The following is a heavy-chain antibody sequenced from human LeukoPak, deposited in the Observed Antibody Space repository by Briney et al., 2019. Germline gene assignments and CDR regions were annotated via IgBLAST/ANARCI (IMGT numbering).Heavy chain of an antibody. J-gene: IGHJ4*02. Sequence: ASVKVSCKVSGYTLTELSMHWVRQAPGKGLEWMGGFDPEDGETIYAQKIQGRVTMTEDTSTDTAYMELSSLRSEDTAVYYCATGEHSVVAARYTFDYWGQGTLVTVSS. CDR3: ATGEHSVVAARYTFDY. CDR2: FDPEDGET. D-gene: IGHD6-6*01. CDR1: GYTLTELS. V-gene: IGHV1-24*01.